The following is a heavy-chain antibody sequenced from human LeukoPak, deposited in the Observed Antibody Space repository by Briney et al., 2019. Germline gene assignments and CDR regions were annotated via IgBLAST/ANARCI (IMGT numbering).Heavy chain of an antibody. Sequence: GGSLRLSCAASGFTFDDYGMKWVRQAPGKGLEWVSYISSSGSTIYYADSVKGRFTISRDNAKKSLYLQMNSLRAEDTAVYYCAREFDSSGYLDYWGQGTLVTVSS. V-gene: IGHV3-48*03. CDR2: ISSSGSTI. CDR1: GFTFDDYG. J-gene: IGHJ4*02. D-gene: IGHD3-22*01. CDR3: AREFDSSGYLDY.